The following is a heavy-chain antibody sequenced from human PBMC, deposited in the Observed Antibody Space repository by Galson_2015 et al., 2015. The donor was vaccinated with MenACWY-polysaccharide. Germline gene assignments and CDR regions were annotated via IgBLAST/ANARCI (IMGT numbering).Heavy chain of an antibody. D-gene: IGHD2-2*01. Sequence: SETLSLTCTVSGGSINNYYWSWIRQPPGKGLEWIGYVSYSGSTNYNTSLKSRVAMSAGTSKSQFSLKLTSVAAADTAVYYCARDKYASSALDHWGQGTLVTVSS. CDR1: GGSINNYY. J-gene: IGHJ4*02. CDR3: ARDKYASSALDH. CDR2: VSYSGST. V-gene: IGHV4-59*01.